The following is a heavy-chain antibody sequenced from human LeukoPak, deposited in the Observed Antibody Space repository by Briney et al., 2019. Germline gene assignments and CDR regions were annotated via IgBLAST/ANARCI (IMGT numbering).Heavy chain of an antibody. V-gene: IGHV4-59*01. Sequence: PSETLSLTCTVSGGSISSYYWSWIRQPPGKGLEWIGYIYYSGSTNYNPSLKSRVTISVDTSKNQFSLKLSSVTAADTAVYYCARNGGIRFLEWLFDYWGQGTLVTVSS. CDR1: GGSISSYY. D-gene: IGHD3-3*01. J-gene: IGHJ4*02. CDR3: ARNGGIRFLEWLFDY. CDR2: IYYSGST.